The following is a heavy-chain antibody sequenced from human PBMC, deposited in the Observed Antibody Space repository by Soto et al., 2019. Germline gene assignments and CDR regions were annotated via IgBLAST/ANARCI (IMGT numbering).Heavy chain of an antibody. CDR1: GGSVSSGSYY. D-gene: IGHD2-21*02. CDR3: ARGICGGDCYSEYFQH. J-gene: IGHJ1*01. CDR2: IYYRGST. Sequence: QVQLQESGPGLVKPSETLSLTCTVSGGSVSSGSYYWSWIRQPPGKGLEWIGYIYYRGSTNYNPPLKSRVTISXXTXKXXFSLKRSSVTAADTAVYYCARGICGGDCYSEYFQHWGQGTLVTVSS. V-gene: IGHV4-61*01.